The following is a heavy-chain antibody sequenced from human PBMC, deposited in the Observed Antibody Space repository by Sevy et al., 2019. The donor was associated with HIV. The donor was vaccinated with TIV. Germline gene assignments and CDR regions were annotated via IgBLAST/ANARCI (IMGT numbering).Heavy chain of an antibody. CDR2: IYYSGST. Sequence: SETLSLTCTVSGGSISSSSYYWGWIRQPPGKGLEWIGSIYYSGSTYYNPSLKSRVTLSVDTSKNQVSLKLSSVTAADTAVYYCAVITIFGVVTDNWFDPWGQGTRVTVSS. J-gene: IGHJ5*02. CDR3: AVITIFGVVTDNWFDP. CDR1: GGSISSSSYY. D-gene: IGHD3-3*01. V-gene: IGHV4-39*01.